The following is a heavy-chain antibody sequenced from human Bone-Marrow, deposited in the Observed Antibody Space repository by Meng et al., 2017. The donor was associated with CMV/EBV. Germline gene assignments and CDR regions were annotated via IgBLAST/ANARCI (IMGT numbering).Heavy chain of an antibody. D-gene: IGHD6-19*01. CDR2: ISYDGSNK. Sequence: GESLKISCAASGFTFSSYAMHWVRQAPGKGLEWVAVISYDGSNKYYADSVKGRFTISRDNSKNTLYLQMNSLRAEDTAVYYCARDQYSSGWYGDFDYWGQGTLVTVPQ. V-gene: IGHV3-30-3*01. J-gene: IGHJ4*02. CDR1: GFTFSSYA. CDR3: ARDQYSSGWYGDFDY.